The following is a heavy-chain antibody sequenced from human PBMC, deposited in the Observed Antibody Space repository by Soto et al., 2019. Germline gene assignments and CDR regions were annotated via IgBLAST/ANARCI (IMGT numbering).Heavy chain of an antibody. CDR3: ARSYDYGGNLVPRYGMDV. Sequence: GGSLRLSCAASGFTFSSCWMHWVRQAPGKGLVWVSRINSDGSSTSYADSVKGRFTISRDNAKNTLYLQMNSLRAEDTAVYYCARSYDYGGNLVPRYGMDVWGQGTTVTVSS. J-gene: IGHJ6*02. V-gene: IGHV3-74*01. CDR2: INSDGSST. D-gene: IGHD4-17*01. CDR1: GFTFSSCW.